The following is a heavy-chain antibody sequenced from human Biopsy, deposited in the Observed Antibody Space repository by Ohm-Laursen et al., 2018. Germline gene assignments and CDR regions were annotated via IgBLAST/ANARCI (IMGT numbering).Heavy chain of an antibody. J-gene: IGHJ3*01. Sequence: GTLSLTCTVSDDSIRNFYWTWIRQLPGQGLEWIGHASYSGYTNYNPSLKSRVTISVDTSKNHFSLNLRSVTAADTAVYSCARLGNFWNAEDGLDLWGLGTMVTVSS. CDR1: DDSIRNFY. D-gene: IGHD3-3*01. CDR2: ASYSGYT. CDR3: ARLGNFWNAEDGLDL. V-gene: IGHV4-59*08.